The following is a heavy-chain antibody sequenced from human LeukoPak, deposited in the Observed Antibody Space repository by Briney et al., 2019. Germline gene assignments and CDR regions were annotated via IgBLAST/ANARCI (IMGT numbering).Heavy chain of an antibody. CDR2: IYYSGST. Sequence: PSETLSLTCTVSGGSISSSSYYWGWIRQPPGKGLEWIGSIYYSGSTYYNPSLKSRVTISVDTSKNQFSLKLSSVTAADTAVCYCARHKWDSSGYYYLWYFDLWGRGTLVTVSS. V-gene: IGHV4-39*01. J-gene: IGHJ2*01. D-gene: IGHD3-22*01. CDR3: ARHKWDSSGYYYLWYFDL. CDR1: GGSISSSSYY.